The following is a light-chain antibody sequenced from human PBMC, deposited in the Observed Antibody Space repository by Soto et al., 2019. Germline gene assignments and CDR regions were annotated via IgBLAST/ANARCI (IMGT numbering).Light chain of an antibody. V-gene: IGKV1-33*01. J-gene: IGKJ5*01. CDR3: QQYDNLSPLT. CDR2: DAY. CDR1: QDISNF. Sequence: DIQMTQSPSSLSASVGDRVTITCQASQDISNFLNWYQQKPGKAPKLMIYDAYNLETGVPSRFSGGGSGPDFTFTITNLQPEDIATYYCQQYDNLSPLTFGQGTRLEIK.